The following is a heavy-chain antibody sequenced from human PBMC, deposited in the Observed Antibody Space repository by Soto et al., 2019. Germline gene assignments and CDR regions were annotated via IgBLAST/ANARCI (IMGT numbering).Heavy chain of an antibody. J-gene: IGHJ4*02. CDR1: GFTFSSYG. V-gene: IGHV3-30*18. CDR3: AKDGEGDYGFHEYYFDY. Sequence: QVQVVESGGGVVQPGRSLRLSCAASGFTFSSYGMHWVRQAPGKGLEWVAVISYDGSNKYYADSVKGRFTISRDNSKNTLYLQMNSLRAEDTAVYYCAKDGEGDYGFHEYYFDYWGQGTLVTVSS. D-gene: IGHD4-17*01. CDR2: ISYDGSNK.